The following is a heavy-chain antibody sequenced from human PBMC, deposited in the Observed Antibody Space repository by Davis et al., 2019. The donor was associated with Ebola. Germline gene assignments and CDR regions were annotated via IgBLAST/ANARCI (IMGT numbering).Heavy chain of an antibody. CDR1: GFTVSSNY. CDR3: ARETAHCGGDCYDY. J-gene: IGHJ4*02. CDR2: IYSSGRT. D-gene: IGHD2-21*01. V-gene: IGHV3-66*01. Sequence: PGGSLRLSCAASGFTVSSNYMSWVRQAPGKGLEWVAVIYSSGRTFYADSVKGRFTISRDNAKNSLYMEMNSLRVEDTAVYYCARETAHCGGDCYDYWGQGTLVTVSS.